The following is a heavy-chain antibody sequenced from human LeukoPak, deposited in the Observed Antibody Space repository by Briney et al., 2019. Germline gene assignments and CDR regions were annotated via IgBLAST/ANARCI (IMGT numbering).Heavy chain of an antibody. Sequence: GAPVKVSCKASVYTFSSYGISWVRQAPGQGREWVGWICAYNGNTNYAQKLQGRVTMTTDTSTSTAYMELRSLRSDDTAVYYWARRRTTFDYWGQGTLVTVSS. CDR1: VYTFSSYG. J-gene: IGHJ4*02. V-gene: IGHV1-18*01. CDR2: ICAYNGNT. CDR3: ARRRTTFDY. D-gene: IGHD1/OR15-1a*01.